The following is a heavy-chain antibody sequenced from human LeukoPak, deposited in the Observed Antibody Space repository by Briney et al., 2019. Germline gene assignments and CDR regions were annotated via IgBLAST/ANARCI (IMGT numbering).Heavy chain of an antibody. CDR3: ARSTLTTRRNYYYSYGMDV. V-gene: IGHV4-61*01. CDR1: GGSVTSSSYY. J-gene: IGHJ6*02. Sequence: PSETLSLTCTVSGGSVTSSSYYWSWIRQPPAKGLEWIGYIFYSGTTNYNPPLKSRVTISVDTSKNQFSLKLASVTAADTAVYYCARSTLTTRRNYYYSYGMDVWGQGTTVTVSS. D-gene: IGHD4-17*01. CDR2: IFYSGTT.